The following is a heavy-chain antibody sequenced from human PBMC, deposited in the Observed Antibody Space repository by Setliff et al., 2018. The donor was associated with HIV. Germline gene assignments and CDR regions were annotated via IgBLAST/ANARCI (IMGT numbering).Heavy chain of an antibody. J-gene: IGHJ3*02. D-gene: IGHD1-1*01. CDR1: GYTFAGRF. CDR2: IQVNNGDT. V-gene: IGHV1-2*06. CDR3: ARENEGGAFDI. Sequence: ASVKVSCKASGYTFAGRFMHWVRQAPGQGLEWMGRIQVNNGDTNYAQKFQGRVTMTRDMSINTAYMELSSLMSDDTAVYFCARENEGGAFDIWGQGTMVTVSS.